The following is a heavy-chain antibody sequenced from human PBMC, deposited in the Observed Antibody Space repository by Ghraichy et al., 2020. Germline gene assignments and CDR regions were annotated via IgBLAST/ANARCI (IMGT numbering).Heavy chain of an antibody. D-gene: IGHD5-12*01. V-gene: IGHV4-39*01. CDR3: ARRGYGNAFDI. Sequence: SETLYLTCTVSGGSISSFTSYWGWIRQPPGKGLEWIGSVSNSGSTYYNSSLKSRVTISVDTSKNQFSLNLSSVTAADTAVYYCARRGYGNAFDIWGQGALVPVSS. CDR1: GGSISSFTSY. J-gene: IGHJ3*02. CDR2: VSNSGST.